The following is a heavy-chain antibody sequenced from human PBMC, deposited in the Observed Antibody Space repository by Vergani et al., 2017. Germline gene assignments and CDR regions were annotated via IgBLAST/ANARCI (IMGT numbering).Heavy chain of an antibody. CDR3: AKDGRENSDYGYFDF. CDR2: IGYDARIK. V-gene: IGHV3-30*02. CDR1: GFSFNTYG. Sequence: QVQLVETGGGVVQPGGSLRLYCATSGFSFNTYGAHWVRQAPGKGLEWVAFIGYDARIKYNVDSVKGRFTISRDTSKKTLSLQMRSLRADDTAVYYCAKDGRENSDYGYFDFWGQGTLVTVSS. J-gene: IGHJ4*02. D-gene: IGHD4-17*01.